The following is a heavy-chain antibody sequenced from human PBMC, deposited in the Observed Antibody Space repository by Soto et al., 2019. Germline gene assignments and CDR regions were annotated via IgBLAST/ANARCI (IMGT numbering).Heavy chain of an antibody. D-gene: IGHD1-26*01. CDR1: GGSISSGGYY. CDR2: IYYSGST. J-gene: IGHJ4*02. CDR3: AREGGIVGATTVDY. Sequence: SETLCLPYTVSGGSISSGGYYWSWIRQPPGKGLEWIGYIYYSGSTYYNPSLKSRVTISVDTSKNQFSLKLSSVTAADTAVYYCAREGGIVGATTVDYWGQGTLVTVSS. V-gene: IGHV4-30-4*01.